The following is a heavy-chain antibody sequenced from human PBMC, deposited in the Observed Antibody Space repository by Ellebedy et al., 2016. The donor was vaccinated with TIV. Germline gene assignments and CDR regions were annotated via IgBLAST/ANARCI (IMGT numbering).Heavy chain of an antibody. D-gene: IGHD3-16*02. CDR3: ELRLGELSLDY. J-gene: IGHJ4*02. CDR2: ISGSGGST. Sequence: GGSLRLXXAASGFTFSSYAMSWVRQAPGKGLEWVSAISGSGGSTYYADSVKGRFTISRDNSKNTLYLQMNSLRAEDTAVYYCELRLGELSLDYWGQGTLVTVSS. V-gene: IGHV3-23*01. CDR1: GFTFSSYA.